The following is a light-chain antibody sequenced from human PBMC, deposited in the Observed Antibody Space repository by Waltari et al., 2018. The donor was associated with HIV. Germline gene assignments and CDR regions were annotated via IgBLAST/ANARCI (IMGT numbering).Light chain of an antibody. V-gene: IGLV2-23*01. Sequence: QSALPQPASVSGSPGHSITIPCTGSTMHFGNYTLFSWYQQHPGKAPKLMIYEGINRPSGVSNRFSGSKSGNTASLTISGLQAEDEADYYCCSYAGSSNWVFGGGTKLTVL. CDR3: CSYAGSSNWV. CDR1: TMHFGNYTL. CDR2: EGI. J-gene: IGLJ3*02.